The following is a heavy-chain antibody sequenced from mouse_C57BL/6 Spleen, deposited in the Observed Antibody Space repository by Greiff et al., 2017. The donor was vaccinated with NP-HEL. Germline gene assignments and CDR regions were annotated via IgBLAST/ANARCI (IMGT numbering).Heavy chain of an antibody. V-gene: IGHV1-5*01. J-gene: IGHJ4*01. D-gene: IGHD2-4*01. CDR2: IYPGNSDT. CDR1: GYTFTSYW. CDR3: TRPLYDYDYAMDY. Sequence: VQLQQSGTVLARPGASVKMSCKTSGYTFTSYWMHWVKQRPGQGLEWIGAIYPGNSDTSYNQKFKGKAKLTAVTSASTAYMELSSLTNEDSAVYYCTRPLYDYDYAMDYWGQGTSVTVSS.